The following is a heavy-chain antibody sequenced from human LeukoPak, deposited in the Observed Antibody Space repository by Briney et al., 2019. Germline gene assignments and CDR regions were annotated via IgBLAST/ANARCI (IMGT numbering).Heavy chain of an antibody. Sequence: ASVKVSYKASGYTFTSYYMHWVRRAPGQGLEWMGIINPSGGSTSYAQKFQGRVTMTRDMSTSTVYMELSSLRSEDTAVYYCARDRGRGYKGGYYYYMDVWGKGTTVTVSS. V-gene: IGHV1-46*01. J-gene: IGHJ6*03. CDR2: INPSGGST. CDR3: ARDRGRGYKGGYYYYMDV. D-gene: IGHD5-18*01. CDR1: GYTFTSYY.